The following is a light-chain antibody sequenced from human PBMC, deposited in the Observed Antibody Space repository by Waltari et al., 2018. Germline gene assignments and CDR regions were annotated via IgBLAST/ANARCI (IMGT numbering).Light chain of an antibody. Sequence: QSVLTQPPSASGTPGQRVTISCSGSSSNIGSNYVYWYQQLPGTAPKSPVYRNQPRPSGVPARFSGSKSGPSASLAISGLRSEDEADYYCAAWDDSLGGTGVFGGGTKLTVL. CDR2: RNQ. CDR3: AAWDDSLGGTGV. V-gene: IGLV1-47*01. CDR1: SSNIGSNY. J-gene: IGLJ3*02.